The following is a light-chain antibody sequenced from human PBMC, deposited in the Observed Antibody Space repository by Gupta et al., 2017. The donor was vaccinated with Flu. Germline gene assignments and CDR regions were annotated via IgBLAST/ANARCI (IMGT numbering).Light chain of an antibody. CDR3: RQSRHLPWT. J-gene: IGKJ1*01. CDR1: QSLLHSDGKTY. CDR2: EVS. V-gene: IGKV2D-29*01. Sequence: DVVLTKTPLSLSVTPGQPASISCKSGQSLLHSDGKTYLYWYLQKPGQAPQLLIYEVSHRFSGVPDRFRGGGSGTDFTLEISRVEAEDVGIYYCRQSRHLPWTFGRGTKVEIK.